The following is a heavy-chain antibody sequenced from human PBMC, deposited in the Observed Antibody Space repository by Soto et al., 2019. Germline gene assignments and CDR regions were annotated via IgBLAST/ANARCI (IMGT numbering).Heavy chain of an antibody. Sequence: EVQLVESGGGLVQPGRSLRLSCAASGFTFDDYAMHWVRQAPGKGLEWVSGISWNSGSIGYADSVKGRFNISRDNAKNSLYLQMNSLRAEDTALYYYAKDSGSYLTHIVYWGQGTLVTVSS. D-gene: IGHD3-10*01. CDR1: GFTFDDYA. CDR3: AKDSGSYLTHIVY. V-gene: IGHV3-9*01. CDR2: ISWNSGSI. J-gene: IGHJ4*02.